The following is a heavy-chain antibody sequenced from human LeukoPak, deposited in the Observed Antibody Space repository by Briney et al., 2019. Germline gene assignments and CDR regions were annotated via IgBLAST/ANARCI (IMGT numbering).Heavy chain of an antibody. D-gene: IGHD3-22*01. CDR3: ARRFSGDYYDSSGYSAFDI. J-gene: IGHJ3*02. CDR2: IYYSGST. Sequence: SSETLSLTCTVSGGSIGSSYWSWIRQPPGKGLQWMGYIYYSGSTTYNPFLRSRLSMSVDPSNNQVSLKLTSVTAADTAVYYCARRFSGDYYDSSGYSAFDIWGQGTMVTVSS. CDR1: GGSIGSSY. V-gene: IGHV4-59*08.